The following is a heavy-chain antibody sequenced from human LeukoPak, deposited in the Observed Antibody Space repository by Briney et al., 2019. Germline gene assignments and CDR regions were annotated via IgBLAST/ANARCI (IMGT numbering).Heavy chain of an antibody. V-gene: IGHV3-48*04. J-gene: IGHJ3*02. Sequence: GGSLRLSCAASGFTFSSYNMNWVRQAPGKGLEWVSYIISTGNTIYYADSVKGRFTISRDNAKSSLYLQMNSLRAEDTAVYYCARDTLWSGSAPNAFDIWGQGTRVTVSS. CDR2: IISTGNTI. D-gene: IGHD1-26*01. CDR3: ARDTLWSGSAPNAFDI. CDR1: GFTFSSYN.